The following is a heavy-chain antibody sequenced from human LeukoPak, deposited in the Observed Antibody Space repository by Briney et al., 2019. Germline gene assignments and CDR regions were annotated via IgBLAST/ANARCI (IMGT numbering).Heavy chain of an antibody. CDR2: INPNSGGT. CDR1: GYTFTGYY. V-gene: IGHV1-2*02. Sequence: ASVKVSCKASGYTFTGYYMQWVRHAPGQGLEWMGWINPNSGGTNYAQKFQGRVTMTRDTSISTAYMELSRLRSDDTAVYYCARVSSGWYLSGLVNFDYWGQGTLVTVSS. CDR3: ARVSSGWYLSGLVNFDY. J-gene: IGHJ4*02. D-gene: IGHD6-19*01.